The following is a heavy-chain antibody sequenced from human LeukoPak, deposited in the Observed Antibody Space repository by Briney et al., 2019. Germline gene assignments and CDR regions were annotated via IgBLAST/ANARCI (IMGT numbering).Heavy chain of an antibody. D-gene: IGHD3/OR15-3a*01. J-gene: IGHJ6*02. CDR1: GFTFGSYA. CDR2: ISVSSGAT. CDR3: AKEGLAAPQAVDV. V-gene: IGHV3-23*01. Sequence: GGSLRLYCAASGFTFGSYAMSWVRQAPGKGLEWVSTISVSSGATYYADSVKGRFTISRDNSKNTLYLQMNSLRAEDTAVYYCAKEGLAAPQAVDVWGQGTTVTVSS.